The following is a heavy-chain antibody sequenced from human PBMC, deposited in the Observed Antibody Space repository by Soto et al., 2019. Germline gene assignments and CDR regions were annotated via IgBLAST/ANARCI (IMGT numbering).Heavy chain of an antibody. J-gene: IGHJ4*02. Sequence: GGSLRLSCSAAGFSFSDYAIHWVRQAPGKGLEYVSAISNNASDTYYADSVRGRFTISRDNSKNTLYLQMSSLIPEDTAVYYCVKEVGPCCDWSYYSDHWGQGTVVTVSS. V-gene: IGHV3-64D*06. CDR2: ISNNASDT. D-gene: IGHD3-9*01. CDR1: GFSFSDYA. CDR3: VKEVGPCCDWSYYSDH.